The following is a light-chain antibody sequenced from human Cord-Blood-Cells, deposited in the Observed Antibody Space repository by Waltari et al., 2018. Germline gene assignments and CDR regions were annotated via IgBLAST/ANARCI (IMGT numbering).Light chain of an antibody. CDR1: SSDVGGYNY. Sequence: QSALTQPASVSGSPGQSITISCTGTSSDVGGYNYVSWYQQHPGKAPKLMIYDVSKRLSGVSNRFSGSKSGNTASLTISGLQAEDEADYYCSSYTSSSTLVFGGGTKLTVL. J-gene: IGLJ2*01. V-gene: IGLV2-14*01. CDR2: DVS. CDR3: SSYTSSSTLV.